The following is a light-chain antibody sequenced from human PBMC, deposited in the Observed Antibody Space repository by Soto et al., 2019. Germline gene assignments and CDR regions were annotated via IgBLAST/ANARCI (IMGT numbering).Light chain of an antibody. Sequence: EIVMTQYPDTLSVSPGETVTLSCRASQSVRTNLAWYQHKPGQSPRLLIYGSSKRATGFPARFSGSGSGTELTLTISSLQSEDFAVYYCQQYNDNWPTFGQGTKVDIK. CDR2: GSS. CDR3: QQYNDNWPT. V-gene: IGKV3-15*01. CDR1: QSVRTN. J-gene: IGKJ1*01.